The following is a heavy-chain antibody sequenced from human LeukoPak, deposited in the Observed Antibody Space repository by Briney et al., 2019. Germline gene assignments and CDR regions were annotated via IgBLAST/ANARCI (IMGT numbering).Heavy chain of an antibody. CDR2: IIPIFGTA. Sequence: ASVKVSCKASGGTFSSYAISWVRQAPGQGLEWMGGIIPIFGTANYAQKFQGRVTITADESTSTAYMELSSLRSEDTAVYYCATGTHSSGWDNYYYYMDVWGKGTTVTISS. J-gene: IGHJ6*03. V-gene: IGHV1-69*13. CDR1: GGTFSSYA. CDR3: ATGTHSSGWDNYYYYMDV. D-gene: IGHD6-19*01.